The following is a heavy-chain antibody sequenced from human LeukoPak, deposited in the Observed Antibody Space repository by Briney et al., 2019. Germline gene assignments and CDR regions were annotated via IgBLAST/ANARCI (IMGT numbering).Heavy chain of an antibody. CDR1: GGTFSSYA. J-gene: IGHJ3*02. D-gene: IGHD4-17*01. V-gene: IGHV1-69*05. CDR2: IIPIFGTA. Sequence: ASVKVSCKASGGTFSSYAISWVRQAPGQGLEWMGGIIPIFGTANYAQKFQGRVTITTDESTSTAYMELSSLRSEDTAVYYCARDRHDYGDPDAFDIWGQGTMVTVSS. CDR3: ARDRHDYGDPDAFDI.